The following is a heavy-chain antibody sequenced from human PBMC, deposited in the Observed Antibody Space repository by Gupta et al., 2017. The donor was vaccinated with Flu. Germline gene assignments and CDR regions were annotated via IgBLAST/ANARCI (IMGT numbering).Heavy chain of an antibody. Sequence: EVQLVESGGGWVKPGGSLRLSCAASGFSFSYAYMNWVRRAPGKGLEWVGRLKSEIDGGTADYAAPVKGRFTISRDDSKNTLWLQMNSLRTEDTAVYYCTTDSSGDITFDVWGQGTPVTVSA. V-gene: IGHV3-15*01. CDR3: TTDSSGDITFDV. CDR1: GFSFSYAY. J-gene: IGHJ3*01. D-gene: IGHD3-10*01. CDR2: LKSEIDGGTA.